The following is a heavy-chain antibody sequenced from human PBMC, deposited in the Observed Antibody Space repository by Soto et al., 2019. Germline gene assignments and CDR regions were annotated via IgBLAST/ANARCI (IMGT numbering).Heavy chain of an antibody. V-gene: IGHV3-21*01. CDR3: AREIIDFGARVGY. J-gene: IGHJ4*02. Sequence: EVQLVGSGGGLVKPGGSLRLSCAASGFTFSSYSMNWVRQAPGKGLEWVSSISSSSSYIYYADSVKGRFTISRDNAKNALFLQMNSLRAEDTAVYYCAREIIDFGARVGYWGQGTLVTVSS. CDR1: GFTFSSYS. CDR2: ISSSSSYI. D-gene: IGHD4-17*01.